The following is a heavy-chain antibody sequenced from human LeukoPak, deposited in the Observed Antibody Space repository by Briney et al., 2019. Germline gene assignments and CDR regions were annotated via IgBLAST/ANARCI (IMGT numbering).Heavy chain of an antibody. CDR1: GFTVSNNY. J-gene: IGHJ3*02. Sequence: GGSLRLSCAASGFTVSNNYMSCVRQAPGKGLEWVSVIYSGGSTYYADSVKGRFTISRDNSKNTLYLQMNSLRAEDTAVYYCVRLRVPAASYAFDIWGQGTMVTVSS. D-gene: IGHD2-2*01. CDR3: VRLRVPAASYAFDI. V-gene: IGHV3-53*01. CDR2: IYSGGST.